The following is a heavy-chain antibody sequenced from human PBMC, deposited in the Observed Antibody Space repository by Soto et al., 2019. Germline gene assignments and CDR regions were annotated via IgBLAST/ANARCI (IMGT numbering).Heavy chain of an antibody. V-gene: IGHV5-10-1*01. Sequence: GGSLLVSCAGSVFTFTSYWINWVRQMPGKGLEWMGRIDHSDSYTNYSPSFQGHVTISADKSISTAYLQWSSLKASDTAMYYCARHLVGATKYYYGMDVWGQGTTVTVSS. J-gene: IGHJ6*01. CDR1: VFTFTSYW. CDR3: ARHLVGATKYYYGMDV. CDR2: IDHSDSYT. D-gene: IGHD1-26*01.